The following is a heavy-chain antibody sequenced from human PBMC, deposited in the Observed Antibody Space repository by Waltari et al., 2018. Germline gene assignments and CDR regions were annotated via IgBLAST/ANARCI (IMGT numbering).Heavy chain of an antibody. V-gene: IGHV3-23*01. D-gene: IGHD3-10*01. CDR2: ISGSGDDT. CDR3: AKSDGSGSYDDY. Sequence: VQLLESGGGLVPPGGSLRPSCAAPAFPLIHYSLPWVRQAPGKGLHGVSTISGSGDDTYYADSVKGRFAISRDNSKNTLYLQMNSLRAEDSAVYYCAKSDGSGSYDDYWGQGTLVTVSS. CDR1: AFPLIHYS. J-gene: IGHJ4*02.